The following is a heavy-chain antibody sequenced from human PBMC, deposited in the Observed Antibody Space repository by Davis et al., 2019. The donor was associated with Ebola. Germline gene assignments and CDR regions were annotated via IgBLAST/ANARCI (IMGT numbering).Heavy chain of an antibody. V-gene: IGHV4-59*01. Sequence: SETLSLTCTVSGGSISSYYWSWIRQPPGKGLEWIGYIYYSGSTNYNPSLKSRVTISVDTSKNQFSLKLTSVTAADTAVYYCARDHPRDGYNVYWYFDLWGRGTLVTVSS. CDR2: IYYSGST. D-gene: IGHD5-24*01. CDR1: GGSISSYY. CDR3: ARDHPRDGYNVYWYFDL. J-gene: IGHJ2*01.